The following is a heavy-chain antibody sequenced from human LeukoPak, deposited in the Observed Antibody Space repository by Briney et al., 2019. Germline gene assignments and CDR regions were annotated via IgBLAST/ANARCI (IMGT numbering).Heavy chain of an antibody. V-gene: IGHV4-61*02. CDR2: IYTSGST. D-gene: IGHD3/OR15-3a*01. Sequence: SETLSLTCTVSGGSISSGSYFWSWIRQPAGKGLEWIGRIYTSGSTNYNPSLKSRVTISVDTSKNQFSLKLSSVTAADTAVYYCARQTGSGLFILPGGQGTLVTVSS. CDR3: ARQTGSGLFILP. J-gene: IGHJ4*02. CDR1: GGSISSGSYF.